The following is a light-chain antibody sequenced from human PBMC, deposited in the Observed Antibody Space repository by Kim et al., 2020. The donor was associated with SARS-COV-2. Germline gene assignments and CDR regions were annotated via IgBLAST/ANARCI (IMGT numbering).Light chain of an antibody. V-gene: IGLV3-1*01. CDR1: KLGDKY. CDR2: QDS. CDR3: QAWDSSNVV. Sequence: SYELTQPPSVSVSPGQTASITCSGDKLGDKYACCYQQKPGQSPVLVIYQDSKRPSGIPERFSGSNSGNTATLTISGTQAMDEADYYCQAWDSSNVVFGGGTQLTV. J-gene: IGLJ2*01.